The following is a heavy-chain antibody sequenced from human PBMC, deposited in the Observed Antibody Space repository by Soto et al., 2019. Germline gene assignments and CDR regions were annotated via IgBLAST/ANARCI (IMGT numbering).Heavy chain of an antibody. CDR2: IYYSGST. CDR1: GGSISSGDHY. Sequence: PSETLSLTCTVSGGSISSGDHYWSWIRQPPGQGLERIGYIYYSGSTYYNPSLKSRVTISVNTSKNQFSLKLSSVSAADTAVYFCAIVADCSGGRCYFSVDYWGQGTLVTVSS. V-gene: IGHV4-30-4*01. J-gene: IGHJ4*02. CDR3: AIVADCSGGRCYFSVDY. D-gene: IGHD2-15*01.